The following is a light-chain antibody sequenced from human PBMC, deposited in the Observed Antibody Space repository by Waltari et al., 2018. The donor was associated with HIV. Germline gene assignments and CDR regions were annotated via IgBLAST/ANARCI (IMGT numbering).Light chain of an antibody. Sequence: AIQLTHPRSSPSAYAGDIVTFICRASQDIPNDLSWYHQKPGKAPKALISSASTLQSGVPSRFSGSGSGTIFTLNISSLQSEDAASYYCLQGRSFPRTFGQGTNVEIK. J-gene: IGKJ1*01. CDR3: LQGRSFPRT. V-gene: IGKV1-6*01. CDR1: QDIPND. CDR2: SAS.